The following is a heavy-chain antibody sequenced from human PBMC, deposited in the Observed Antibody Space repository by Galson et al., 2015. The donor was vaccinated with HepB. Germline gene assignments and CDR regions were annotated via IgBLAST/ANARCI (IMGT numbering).Heavy chain of an antibody. CDR3: ARGNGDNSLGWFDP. CDR1: GFTFSTSW. D-gene: IGHD4-23*01. J-gene: IGHJ5*02. V-gene: IGHV3-74*01. Sequence: SLGLCCAASGFTFSTSWMHWVRQVSGKGRVWVSRINSDGSSTTYADSVKGRFTIASDNAKNTLYLQMNSLRAEDTAVYYCARGNGDNSLGWFDPWGQGNLVTVSS. CDR2: INSDGSST.